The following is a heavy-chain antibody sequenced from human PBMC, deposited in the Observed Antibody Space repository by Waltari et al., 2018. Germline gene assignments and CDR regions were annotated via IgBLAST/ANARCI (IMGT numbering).Heavy chain of an antibody. Sequence: QVQLVESGGGVVQPGGSLRLSCAASGFTFSICAMHWVRRDPGKGLEWVAFVSIDGRSQYYRDSVKGRFTISRDNSENTVYLQMNSLRPEDTAVYYCARHMLALGDGDSWGQGTVVTVSS. CDR2: VSIDGRSQ. V-gene: IGHV3-30*02. J-gene: IGHJ4*02. CDR3: ARHMLALGDGDS. D-gene: IGHD1-26*01. CDR1: GFTFSICA.